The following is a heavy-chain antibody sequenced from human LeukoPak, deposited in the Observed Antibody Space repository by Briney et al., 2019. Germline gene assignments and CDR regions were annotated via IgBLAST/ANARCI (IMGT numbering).Heavy chain of an antibody. CDR3: AKGKGSSSSSIGW. V-gene: IGHV3-23*01. CDR2: ISGSGDST. CDR1: GFTFNTYA. D-gene: IGHD6-19*01. Sequence: GGSLRLSCAASGFTFNTYAMSWVRQAPGKGREWVSAISGSGDSTFYADSVKGRFTISRDNSKNTLYLQIHSLRAEDTAVYYCAKGKGSSSSSIGWWGQGTLVTVSS. J-gene: IGHJ4*02.